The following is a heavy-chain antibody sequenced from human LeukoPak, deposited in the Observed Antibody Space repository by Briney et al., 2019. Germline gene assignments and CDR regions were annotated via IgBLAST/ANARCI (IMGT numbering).Heavy chain of an antibody. CDR3: ARDRKVALRLYYYYMDV. Sequence: GGSLRLSCAASGFTFSSYWMSWVRQAPGKGLEWVANIKQDGSEKYYVDSVKGRFTISRDNAKNSLYLQMNSLRAEDTAVYYCARDRKVALRLYYYYMDVWGKGTTVTVSS. D-gene: IGHD4-17*01. V-gene: IGHV3-7*01. CDR1: GFTFSSYW. CDR2: IKQDGSEK. J-gene: IGHJ6*03.